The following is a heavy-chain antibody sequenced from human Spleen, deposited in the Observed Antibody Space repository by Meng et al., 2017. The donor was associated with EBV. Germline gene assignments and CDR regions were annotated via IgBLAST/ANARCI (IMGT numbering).Heavy chain of an antibody. Sequence: QVQGVQSGGVVKKPGSSVKVSCKTSGGTCSSDAISWVRQAPGQGLEWMGGLIPMSGAPYYAQKFQGRVTITADESTSTHYMDLSSLRSEDTAVYYGASESGRGFTPDYWGQGTLVTVSS. CDR1: GGTCSSDA. J-gene: IGHJ4*02. D-gene: IGHD3-10*01. CDR3: ASESGRGFTPDY. V-gene: IGHV1-69*01. CDR2: LIPMSGAP.